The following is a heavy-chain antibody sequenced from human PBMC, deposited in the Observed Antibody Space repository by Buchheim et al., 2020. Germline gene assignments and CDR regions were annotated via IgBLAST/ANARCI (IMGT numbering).Heavy chain of an antibody. CDR2: ISGSGNST. CDR3: AKGVGATSSYGMDV. J-gene: IGHJ6*02. V-gene: IGHV3-23*04. D-gene: IGHD1-26*01. Sequence: VQLVESGGGVVQPGRSLRLSCAASRFTFSSYAMTWVRQAPGKGLEWVSTISGSGNSTYYTDSVKGRFTISRDNSKNQLYLQMNSLRAEDTAVYYCAKGVGATSSYGMDVWGQGTT. CDR1: RFTFSSYA.